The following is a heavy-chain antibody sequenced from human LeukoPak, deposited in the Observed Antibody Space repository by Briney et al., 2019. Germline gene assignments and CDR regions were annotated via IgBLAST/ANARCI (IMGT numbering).Heavy chain of an antibody. CDR3: ARDLAIGLNWFDP. Sequence: SETLSLTCTVSGGSINSSYYYWGWIRQPPGKGLEWIGSIYYSGSTYYNPSLKSRVTISVDTSKNQFSLKLSSVTAADTAVYYCARDLAIGLNWFDPWGQGTLVTVSS. J-gene: IGHJ5*02. D-gene: IGHD3-3*02. CDR2: IYYSGST. V-gene: IGHV4-39*07. CDR1: GGSINSSYYY.